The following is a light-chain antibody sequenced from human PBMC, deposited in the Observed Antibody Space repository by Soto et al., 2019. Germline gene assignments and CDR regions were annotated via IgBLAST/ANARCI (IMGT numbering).Light chain of an antibody. CDR2: GAS. J-gene: IGKJ4*01. Sequence: EIVMTQSPATLSVSPGERATLSCRASQSVSSNLAWYQQKPGQAPRLLIYGASTRATGIPARFSGSGSGTEFTLTISSLQSEDFAVYYCQQYNKWPQLTFGGGTKVESK. CDR3: QQYNKWPQLT. CDR1: QSVSSN. V-gene: IGKV3-15*01.